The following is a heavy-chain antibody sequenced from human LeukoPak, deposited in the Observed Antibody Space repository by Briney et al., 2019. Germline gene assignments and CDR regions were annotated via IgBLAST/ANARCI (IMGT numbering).Heavy chain of an antibody. D-gene: IGHD6-13*01. Sequence: PGGSLRLSCAASGFSFSSYTMSWVRQAPGKGLEWVSALSGTGRSTYYADSVRGRFTISRDNSKNTLFLQVNSLRAEDTAVYYCAKGGDRSSWLFDFWGQGTLVTVSS. CDR2: LSGTGRST. J-gene: IGHJ4*02. CDR1: GFSFSSYT. V-gene: IGHV3-23*01. CDR3: AKGGDRSSWLFDF.